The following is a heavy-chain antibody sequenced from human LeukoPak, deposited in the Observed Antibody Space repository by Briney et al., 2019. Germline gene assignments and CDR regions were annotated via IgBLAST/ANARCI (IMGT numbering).Heavy chain of an antibody. CDR1: GFTFSDYY. CDR2: ISRDGSTI. J-gene: IGHJ3*02. V-gene: IGHV3-11*04. CDR3: ARVTTAIPDAFDI. D-gene: IGHD2-21*02. Sequence: PGGSLRLSCAASGFTFSDYYMSWIRQAPGRGLEWISYISRDGSTIYYADSVKGRFTISRDNSKNTLYLQMDNLRAEDTAVYYCARVTTAIPDAFDIWGQGTMVTVSS.